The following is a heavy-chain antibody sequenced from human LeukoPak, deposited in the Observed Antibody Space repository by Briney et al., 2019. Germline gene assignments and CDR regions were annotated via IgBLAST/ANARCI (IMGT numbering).Heavy chain of an antibody. J-gene: IGHJ4*02. Sequence: ASVKVSCKASGYTFTSYGISWVRQAPGQGLEWMGGIIPIFGTANYAQKFQGRVTITADESTSTAYMELSSLRSEDTAVYYCARADSSGYYFDYWGQGTLVTVSS. D-gene: IGHD3-22*01. CDR1: GYTFTSYG. CDR3: ARADSSGYYFDY. V-gene: IGHV1-69*13. CDR2: IIPIFGTA.